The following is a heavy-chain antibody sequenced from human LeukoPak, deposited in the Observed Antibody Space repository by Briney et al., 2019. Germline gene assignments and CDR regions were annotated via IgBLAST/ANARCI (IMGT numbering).Heavy chain of an antibody. CDR3: VRDRNVDIVAGPLLEGQSNWFDP. V-gene: IGHV1-18*01. CDR1: GYTFTSYG. J-gene: IGHJ5*02. D-gene: IGHD5-12*01. Sequence: GASVKVSCKASGYTFTSYGISWVRQAPGQGLEWMGWISAYNGNTNYAQKLQGRVTMTTDTSTSTAYMELRSLRSDDTAVYYCVRDRNVDIVAGPLLEGQSNWFDPWGQGTLVTVSS. CDR2: ISAYNGNT.